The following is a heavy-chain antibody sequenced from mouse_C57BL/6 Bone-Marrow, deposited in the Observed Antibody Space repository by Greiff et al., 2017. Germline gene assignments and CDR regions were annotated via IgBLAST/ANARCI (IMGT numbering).Heavy chain of an antibody. V-gene: IGHV5-15*01. Sequence: EVQLEESGGGLVQPGGSLKFSCAASGFTFSDYGMEWVRQAPRKGPEWVAFISNLADSINYADTVTGRFTISRENAKITLYLEMSSLRSEDTAMYYCARERTGADWYAFWGQGNLVTVTA. CDR2: ISNLADSI. J-gene: IGHJ3*01. CDR1: GFTFSDYG. D-gene: IGHD4-1*01. CDR3: ARERTGADWYAF.